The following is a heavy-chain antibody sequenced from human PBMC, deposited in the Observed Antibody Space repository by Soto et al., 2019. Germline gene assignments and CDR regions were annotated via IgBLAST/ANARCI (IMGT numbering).Heavy chain of an antibody. CDR2: ITSNGDST. V-gene: IGHV3-23*01. Sequence: GGSLRLSCAAFGFDFNKYAMTWVRQAPGKGLQWVSSITSNGDSTYYADSAKGRFTTSRDNSKNTLYLQMNSLRADDTAVFYCAKDSPSYTTSPFYFDSWGQGTLVTVYS. D-gene: IGHD2-2*02. CDR3: AKDSPSYTTSPFYFDS. CDR1: GFDFNKYA. J-gene: IGHJ4*02.